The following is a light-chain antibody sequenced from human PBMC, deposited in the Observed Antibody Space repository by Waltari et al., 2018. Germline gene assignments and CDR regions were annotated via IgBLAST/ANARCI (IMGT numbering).Light chain of an antibody. CDR3: QQYSSAPNT. CDR2: GVS. Sequence: DIVLTQSPGTLSLSPGERAPLSCRASQSVSSTYVAWYQQKPGQAPRLLIYGVSSRATGIPDRFSGSGSGTDFTLTISRLDPEDFAVYFCQQYSSAPNTFGQGTKLEIK. CDR1: QSVSSTY. J-gene: IGKJ2*01. V-gene: IGKV3-20*01.